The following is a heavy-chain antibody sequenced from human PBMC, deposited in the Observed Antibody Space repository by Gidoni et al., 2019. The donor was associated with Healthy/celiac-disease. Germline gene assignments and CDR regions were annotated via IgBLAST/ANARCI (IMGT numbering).Heavy chain of an antibody. CDR2: ISWNSGSI. Sequence: EVQLVASGGGLVQPGRSMRLCCAASGFTFVDYAMHWVRQAPGKGLEWVSGISWNSGSIGYADSVKGRFTISRDNAKNSLYLQMNSLRAEDTALYYCAKVTYGDYDAFDIWGQGTMVTVSS. V-gene: IGHV3-9*01. CDR3: AKVTYGDYDAFDI. J-gene: IGHJ3*02. D-gene: IGHD4-17*01. CDR1: GFTFVDYA.